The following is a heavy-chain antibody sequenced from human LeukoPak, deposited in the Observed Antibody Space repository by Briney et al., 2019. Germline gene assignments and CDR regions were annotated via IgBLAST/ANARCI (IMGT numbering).Heavy chain of an antibody. D-gene: IGHD6-6*01. V-gene: IGHV4-59*08. J-gene: IGHJ3*02. CDR3: ARQTYSSSFATPEYAFDI. CDR1: GGSISSYY. CDR2: IYYSGST. Sequence: PSETLSLTCTVSGGSISSYYWSWIRQPPGKGLEWIGYIYYSGSTNYNPSLKSRVTISVDTSKNQFSLKLSSVTAADTAVYYCARQTYSSSFATPEYAFDIWGQGTMVTVSS.